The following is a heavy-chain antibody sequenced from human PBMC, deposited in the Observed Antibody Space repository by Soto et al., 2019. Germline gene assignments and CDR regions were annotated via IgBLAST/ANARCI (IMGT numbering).Heavy chain of an antibody. D-gene: IGHD2-21*02. Sequence: SETLSLTCTVSGGSISSSSYYWGWIRQPPGKGLEWIGSIYYSGSTYYNPSLKSRVTISVDTSKNQFSLKLSSVTAADTAVYYCAKVTGDFDNWGQGTLVTVSS. J-gene: IGHJ4*02. V-gene: IGHV4-39*01. CDR2: IYYSGST. CDR1: GGSISSSSYY. CDR3: AKVTGDFDN.